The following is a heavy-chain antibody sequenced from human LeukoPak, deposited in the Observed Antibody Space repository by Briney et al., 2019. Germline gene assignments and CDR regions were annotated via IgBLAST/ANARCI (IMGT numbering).Heavy chain of an antibody. CDR3: AKDPNGIAAAGNY. Sequence: GRSLRLSCAASGFTFSSYGMHWVRQAPGKGLEWVAVISYDGSNKYYADSVKGRFTISRDYSKNTLYLQMNSLRAEDTAVYYCAKDPNGIAAAGNYWGQGTLVTVSS. J-gene: IGHJ4*02. CDR1: GFTFSSYG. D-gene: IGHD6-13*01. V-gene: IGHV3-30*18. CDR2: ISYDGSNK.